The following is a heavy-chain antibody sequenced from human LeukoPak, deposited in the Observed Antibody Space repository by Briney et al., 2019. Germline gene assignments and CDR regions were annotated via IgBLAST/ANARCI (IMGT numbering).Heavy chain of an antibody. D-gene: IGHD6-19*01. V-gene: IGHV1-3*01. CDR1: GYTFTSYA. Sequence: ASVKVSCKASGYTFTSYAMHWVRQAPGQRLEWMGWINAGNGNTKYSQKFQGRVTITGDTSASTAYMELSSLRSEDTAVYYCARVVGQWLVYYFDYWGQGTLVTVSS. J-gene: IGHJ4*02. CDR2: INAGNGNT. CDR3: ARVVGQWLVYYFDY.